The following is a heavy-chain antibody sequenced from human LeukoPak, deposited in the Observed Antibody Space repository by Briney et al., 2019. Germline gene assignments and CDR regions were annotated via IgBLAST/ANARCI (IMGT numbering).Heavy chain of an antibody. Sequence: GASVTVSCTASGYTFTGYYMHWVRQAPGQGLEWMGWINPNSGGTNYAQKFQGRVTMTRDTSISTAYMELSRLRSDDTAVYYCARSPLYSSSSRENFDYWGQGTLVTVSS. V-gene: IGHV1-2*02. CDR2: INPNSGGT. J-gene: IGHJ4*02. D-gene: IGHD6-6*01. CDR3: ARSPLYSSSSRENFDY. CDR1: GYTFTGYY.